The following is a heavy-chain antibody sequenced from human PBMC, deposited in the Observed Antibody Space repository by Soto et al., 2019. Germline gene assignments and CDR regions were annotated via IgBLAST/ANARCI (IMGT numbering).Heavy chain of an antibody. J-gene: IGHJ6*02. D-gene: IGHD3-10*01. V-gene: IGHV1-69*01. Sequence: QVQLVQSGAEVKKPGSSVKVSCKASGGTFSSYAISWVRQAPGQGLEWMGGIIPIFVTANYAQKCQGRVKITAEDYTSTAYMELSSLRSEDTAVYYCARPFYYGSGSPGAYYDYYGMDVWGQGTTVTVSS. CDR1: GGTFSSYA. CDR2: IIPIFVTA. CDR3: ARPFYYGSGSPGAYYDYYGMDV.